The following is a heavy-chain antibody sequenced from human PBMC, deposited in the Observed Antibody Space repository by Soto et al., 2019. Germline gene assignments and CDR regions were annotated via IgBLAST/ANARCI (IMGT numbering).Heavy chain of an antibody. CDR2: IYWNDDK. Sequence: SGPTLVNPTQTLTLTCTFSGFSLSTSGVGVGWIRQPPGKALEWLALIYWNDDKRYSPSLKSRLTITKDTSKNQVVLKMTNMEPVDNAKYYCARPIAAAGSGWFDPWGQGTMVTVS. J-gene: IGHJ5*02. CDR1: GFSLSTSGVG. CDR3: ARPIAAAGSGWFDP. D-gene: IGHD6-13*01. V-gene: IGHV2-5*01.